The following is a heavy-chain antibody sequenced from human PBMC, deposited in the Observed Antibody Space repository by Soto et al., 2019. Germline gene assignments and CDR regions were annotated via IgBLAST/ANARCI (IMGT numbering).Heavy chain of an antibody. CDR1: GFTFSNAW. J-gene: IGHJ6*02. CDR3: TTSIAVAGAYYYYGMDV. Sequence: GGALRLSCAASGFTFSNAWMSWVRHAPGKGLEWVGRIKSKTDGGTTDYAAPVKGRFTISRDDSKNTLYLQMNSLKTEDTAVYYCTTSIAVAGAYYYYGMDVWGQGTTVTVSS. D-gene: IGHD6-19*01. V-gene: IGHV3-15*01. CDR2: IKSKTDGGTT.